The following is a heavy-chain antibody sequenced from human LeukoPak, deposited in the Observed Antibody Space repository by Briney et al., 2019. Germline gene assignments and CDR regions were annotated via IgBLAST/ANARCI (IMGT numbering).Heavy chain of an antibody. CDR2: IYPGDSDT. Sequence: GESLKISCKGSGYTFTNYWIGWVRQMPGKGLEWMGIIYPGDSDTRYSPSFQGQVTISADKSISTAYLQWSSLKASDTAMYYCARRGGGYCSSTSCYGNWFDPWGQGTLVTVSS. CDR1: GYTFTNYW. CDR3: ARRGGGYCSSTSCYGNWFDP. D-gene: IGHD2-2*01. J-gene: IGHJ5*02. V-gene: IGHV5-51*01.